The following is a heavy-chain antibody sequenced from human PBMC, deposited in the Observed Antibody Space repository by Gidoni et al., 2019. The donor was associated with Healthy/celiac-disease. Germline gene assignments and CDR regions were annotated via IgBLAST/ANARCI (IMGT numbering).Heavy chain of an antibody. CDR1: GFTFSNAW. J-gene: IGHJ4*02. CDR3: TTAPQN. Sequence: EVQLVESGGGLVKTGGSLRLSCAAFGFTFSNAWMNWVRQAPGKGLGWVGRMKSKTDGGTTDYAAPVKGRFTISRDDSKNTLYLQMNSLKTEDTAVYYCTTAPQNWGQGTLVTVSS. V-gene: IGHV3-15*07. CDR2: MKSKTDGGTT.